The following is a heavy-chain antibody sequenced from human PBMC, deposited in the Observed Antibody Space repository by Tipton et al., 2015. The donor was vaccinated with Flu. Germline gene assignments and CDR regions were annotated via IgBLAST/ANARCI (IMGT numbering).Heavy chain of an antibody. CDR3: ARGTNSILSLPFDN. V-gene: IGHV4-59*08. J-gene: IGHJ4*02. CDR1: GGSISTYS. Sequence: PGLVKPSETLSLTCTVSGGSISTYSWAWIRQPPAKGLEWIGSFSYTGNSDYNPSLKSRVTISGDTSKNQFSLRLNSVTAADTAVYYCARGTNSILSLPFDNWGQGTLVTVSS. CDR2: FSYTGNS. D-gene: IGHD3-3*02.